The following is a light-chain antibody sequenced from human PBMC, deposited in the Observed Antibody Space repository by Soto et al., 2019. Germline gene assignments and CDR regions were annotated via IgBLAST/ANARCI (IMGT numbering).Light chain of an antibody. V-gene: IGKV3D-15*01. CDR3: QQYNDWPLT. CDR1: QSVGTY. J-gene: IGKJ1*01. CDR2: GAS. Sequence: EIVLTQSPGTLSLSPGERATLSCRASQSVGTYLAWYQQKPGQAPRLLIYGASSRATGIPDRFSGTGSGTEFTLTISSLQSEDFALYYCQQYNDWPLTFGQGTKVDIK.